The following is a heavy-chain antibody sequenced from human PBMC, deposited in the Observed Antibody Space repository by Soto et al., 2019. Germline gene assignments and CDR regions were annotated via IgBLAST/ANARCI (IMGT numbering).Heavy chain of an antibody. V-gene: IGHV5-10-1*01. J-gene: IGHJ4*02. Sequence: PGESLKISCKGSGYSFAGYWITWVRQKPGKGLEWMGRIDPSDSQTYYSPSFRGHVTISATKSITTVFLQWSSPRASDTAMYYCARQIYDSDNGPNFQYYFDSWGQGPPVTVYS. CDR1: GYSFAGYW. CDR2: IDPSDSQT. D-gene: IGHD3-22*01. CDR3: ARQIYDSDNGPNFQYYFDS.